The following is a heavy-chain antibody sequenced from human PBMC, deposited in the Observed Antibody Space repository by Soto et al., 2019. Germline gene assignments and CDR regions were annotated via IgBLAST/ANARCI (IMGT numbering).Heavy chain of an antibody. Sequence: RGESLKISCKGSGYSFAGYWIGWVRQMPGKGLEWMGIIYPGDSDTRYSPSFQGHVTISADKSFTTAYLQWSSLKASDTAMYYCAQSPRLTEAFDIWGQGTMVTVSS. CDR2: IYPGDSDT. CDR3: AQSPRLTEAFDI. CDR1: GYSFAGYW. V-gene: IGHV5-51*01. J-gene: IGHJ3*02.